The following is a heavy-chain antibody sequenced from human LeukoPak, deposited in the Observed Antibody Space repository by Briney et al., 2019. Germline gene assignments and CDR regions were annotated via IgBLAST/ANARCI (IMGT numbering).Heavy chain of an antibody. V-gene: IGHV3-30*02. CDR2: IRYDGSNK. D-gene: IGHD6-6*01. J-gene: IGHJ4*02. CDR3: AKDHSSSSSGLGY. Sequence: PGGSLRLSCAASGFTFSSYGMHWVRQAPGKGLEWVAFIRYDGSNKYYADSVKGRFTISRDNSKNTLYLQMNSLRAEDTAVYYCAKDHSSSSSGLGYWGQGTLVTVSS. CDR1: GFTFSSYG.